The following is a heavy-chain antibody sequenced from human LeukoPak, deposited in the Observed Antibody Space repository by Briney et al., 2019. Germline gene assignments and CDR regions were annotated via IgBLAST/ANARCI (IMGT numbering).Heavy chain of an antibody. V-gene: IGHV3-7*01. CDR3: ARDSSGYAFDY. CDR2: MKQDGSEK. Sequence: GGSLRLSCAASGFTFSSYWMSWVRQAPGKGLEWVANMKQDGSEKYYVDSVKGRFTISRDNAKNSLYLQMNSLRAEDTAVYYCARDSSGYAFDYWGQGTLVTVSS. D-gene: IGHD3-22*01. CDR1: GFTFSSYW. J-gene: IGHJ4*02.